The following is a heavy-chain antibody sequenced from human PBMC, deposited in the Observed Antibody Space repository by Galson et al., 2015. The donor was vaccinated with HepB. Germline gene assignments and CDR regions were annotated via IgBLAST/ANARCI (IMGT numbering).Heavy chain of an antibody. D-gene: IGHD4-17*01. V-gene: IGHV3-74*01. J-gene: IGHJ3*02. CDR1: GFTFSSYW. CDR2: INSDGSST. Sequence: SLRLSCAASGFTFSSYWMHWVRQAPGKGLVWVSRINSDGSSTSYADSVKGRFTISRDNAKNTLYLQMNSLRAEDTAVYYCARDYGDYSLEYAFDIWGQGTMVTVSS. CDR3: ARDYGDYSLEYAFDI.